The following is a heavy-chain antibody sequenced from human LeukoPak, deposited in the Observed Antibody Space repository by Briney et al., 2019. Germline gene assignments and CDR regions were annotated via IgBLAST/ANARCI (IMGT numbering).Heavy chain of an antibody. D-gene: IGHD6-19*01. V-gene: IGHV3-13*01. J-gene: IGHJ5*02. CDR1: GFTFSSYD. CDR2: IGTAGDT. Sequence: GGSLRLSCAASGFTFSSYDMHWVRQATGKGLEWVSAIGTAGDTYYPGSVKGRFTISRENAKNSLYLQMNSLRAEDTAVYYCAKDLNSSGWYGWFDPWGQGTLVTVSS. CDR3: AKDLNSSGWYGWFDP.